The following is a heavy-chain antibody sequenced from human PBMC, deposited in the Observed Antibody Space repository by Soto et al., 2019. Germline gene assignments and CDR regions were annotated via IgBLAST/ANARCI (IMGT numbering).Heavy chain of an antibody. J-gene: IGHJ4*02. V-gene: IGHV4-39*07. Sequence: PSETLSLTCTVSGGSISSSSYYWGWIRQPPGKGLEWIGSIYYSGSTNYNPSLKSRVTISVDTSKNQFSLKLSSVTAADTAVYYCARVKGPYGSGTNGDYWGQGTLVTVSS. CDR2: IYYSGST. CDR1: GGSISSSSYY. CDR3: ARVKGPYGSGTNGDY. D-gene: IGHD3-10*01.